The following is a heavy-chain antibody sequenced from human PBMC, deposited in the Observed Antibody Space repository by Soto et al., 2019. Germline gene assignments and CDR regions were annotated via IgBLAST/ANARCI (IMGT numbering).Heavy chain of an antibody. D-gene: IGHD6-6*01. CDR2: ISYDGSNK. J-gene: IGHJ6*02. CDR3: ASPRTARPRYYYGLDV. CDR1: GFTFSSYA. V-gene: IGHV3-30-3*01. Sequence: GGSLRLSCAASGFTFSSYAMHWVRQAPGKGLEWVAVISYDGSNKYYADSVKGRFTISRDNSKNTLYLQMNSLRAEDTAVYYCASPRTARPRYYYGLDVWGQGTTVTVSS.